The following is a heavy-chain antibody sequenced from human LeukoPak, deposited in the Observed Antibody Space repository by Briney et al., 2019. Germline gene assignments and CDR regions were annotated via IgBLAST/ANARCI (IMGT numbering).Heavy chain of an antibody. CDR2: IYYSGNT. Sequence: SETLSLTCTVSRGSITSSSYYWGWIRQTPGKGLEWIGSIYYSGNTYYNPSLKSRVTISADTSKNQFSLKLNSVTTADTAVYFCARRGNGFRGVIIRARYYFDYWGQGTLVTVSS. D-gene: IGHD3-10*01. J-gene: IGHJ4*02. V-gene: IGHV4-39*01. CDR1: RGSITSSSYY. CDR3: ARRGNGFRGVIIRARYYFDY.